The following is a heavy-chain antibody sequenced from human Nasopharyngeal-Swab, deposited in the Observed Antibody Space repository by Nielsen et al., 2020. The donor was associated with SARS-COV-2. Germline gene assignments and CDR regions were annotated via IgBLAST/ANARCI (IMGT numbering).Heavy chain of an antibody. Sequence: GGSLRLSCAASGFTFDDYAMHWVRQAPGKGLEWASGISWNSGSIGYADSVKGRFTISRDNAKNSLYLQMNSLRAEDTALYYCAKDISYHHQHYMDVWGKGTTVTVSS. V-gene: IGHV3-9*01. CDR3: AKDISYHHQHYMDV. CDR2: ISWNSGSI. J-gene: IGHJ6*03. D-gene: IGHD2-2*01. CDR1: GFTFDDYA.